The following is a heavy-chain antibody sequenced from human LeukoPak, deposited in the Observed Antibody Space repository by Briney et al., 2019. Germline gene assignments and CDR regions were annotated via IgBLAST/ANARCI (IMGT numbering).Heavy chain of an antibody. J-gene: IGHJ4*02. D-gene: IGHD3-3*01. CDR1: GYICTDSD. CDR3: ARGDHFDFWNGYPN. CDR2: MNPKSGYT. V-gene: IGHV1-8*02. Sequence: ASVKVSCKTSGYICTDSDINWVRQAPGQGFELMGWMNPKSGYTGYAQKFQGRVTMTRNTSITTAYMELSSLQSDDTAVYYCARGDHFDFWNGYPNWGQGTLVTVSS.